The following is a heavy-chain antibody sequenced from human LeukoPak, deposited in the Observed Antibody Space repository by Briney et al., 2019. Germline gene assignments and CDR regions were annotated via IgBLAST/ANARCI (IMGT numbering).Heavy chain of an antibody. CDR2: ISLTGET. D-gene: IGHD3-22*01. CDR1: GGSISSTNW. V-gene: IGHV4-4*02. CDR3: ARDERDSSAYYDAFDI. Sequence: SETLSLTCGVSGGSISSTNWWSWVRQPPGQGLEWVGEISLTGETNYNPSLKSRVTISVDTSKNQFSLKLSSVTAADTAVYYCARDERDSSAYYDAFDIWGQGTMVTVSS. J-gene: IGHJ3*02.